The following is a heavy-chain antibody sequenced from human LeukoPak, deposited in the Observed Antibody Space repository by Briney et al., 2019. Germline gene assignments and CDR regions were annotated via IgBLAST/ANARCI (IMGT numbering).Heavy chain of an antibody. CDR1: GGSISSYY. Sequence: PSETLSLTCTVSGGSISSYYWSWIRQSPGKGLQWIGYISYGGSTNYDSSLKSRLTMSVDTSKNQFSLKLRSVTAAGTAVYYCARFGSDSYGYKYYFDYWGQGARVTVSS. D-gene: IGHD3-16*01. CDR3: ARFGSDSYGYKYYFDY. J-gene: IGHJ4*02. CDR2: ISYGGST. V-gene: IGHV4-59*08.